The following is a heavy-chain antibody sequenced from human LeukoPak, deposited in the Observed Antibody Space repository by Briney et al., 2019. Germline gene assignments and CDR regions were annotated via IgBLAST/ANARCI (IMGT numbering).Heavy chain of an antibody. Sequence: ASVKVSCKASGYTFTGYYMHWVRQAPGQGLEWMGWINPNSGGTNYAQKFQGRVTMTRDTSISTAYMGLSRLRSDDTAVYYCARVQYYYGSGSPFDYWGQGTLVTVSS. J-gene: IGHJ4*02. CDR1: GYTFTGYY. CDR3: ARVQYYYGSGSPFDY. D-gene: IGHD3-10*01. CDR2: INPNSGGT. V-gene: IGHV1-2*02.